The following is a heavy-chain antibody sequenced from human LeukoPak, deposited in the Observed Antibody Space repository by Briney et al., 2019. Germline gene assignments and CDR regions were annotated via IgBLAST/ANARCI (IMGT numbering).Heavy chain of an antibody. V-gene: IGHV3-7*01. CDR1: GFTFSSYW. J-gene: IGHJ4*02. CDR2: IKQDGSEK. Sequence: GGSLRLSCAASGFTFSSYWMSWVRQAPGKGLEWVANIKQDGSEKYYVDSVKGRFTISRDNAKNSLYLQMNSLRAEDTAVYYCARVRLYDSRDLDDWGQGTLVTVSS. CDR3: ARVRLYDSRDLDD. D-gene: IGHD5/OR15-5a*01.